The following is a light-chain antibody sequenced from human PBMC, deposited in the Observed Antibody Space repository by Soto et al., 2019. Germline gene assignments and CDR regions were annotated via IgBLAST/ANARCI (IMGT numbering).Light chain of an antibody. CDR3: GAWENSLTVYV. Sequence: QSALTQPASVSGSPGQSITISCTGTSTDVGSYNLVSWYQQHPGKAPKLLIYDSDRRPSGIPARFSGSKSGTSATLGITGLQTGDEADYYCGAWENSLTVYVFGSGTKLTVL. V-gene: IGLV2-14*02. J-gene: IGLJ1*01. CDR1: STDVGSYNL. CDR2: DSD.